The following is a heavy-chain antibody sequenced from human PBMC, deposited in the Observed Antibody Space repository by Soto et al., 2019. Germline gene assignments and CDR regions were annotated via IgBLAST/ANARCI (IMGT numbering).Heavy chain of an antibody. CDR1: GGSISSYY. V-gene: IGHV4-59*01. J-gene: IGHJ4*02. CDR2: IYYSGST. D-gene: IGHD1-26*01. Sequence: SETLSLTCTVSGGSISSYYWSWIRQPPGKGLEWIGYIYYSGSTNYNPSLKSRVTISVDTSKNQFSLKLSSVTAADTAVYYCARAVGATTDFDYWGQGTLVTVSS. CDR3: ARAVGATTDFDY.